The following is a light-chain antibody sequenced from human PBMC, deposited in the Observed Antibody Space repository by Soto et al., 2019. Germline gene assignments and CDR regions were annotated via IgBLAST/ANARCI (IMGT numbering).Light chain of an antibody. CDR2: KAS. CDR1: QTISSW. V-gene: IGKV1-5*03. CDR3: QHYNSYSEA. Sequence: IQVTRFRASVSSGLLDRVSITCRASQTISSWLAWYQQKPGKAPKLLIYKASTLKSGVPSRFSGSGSGTEFTLTTSSLQPDDFATYYCQHYNSYSEAFGQGTKVDI. J-gene: IGKJ1*01.